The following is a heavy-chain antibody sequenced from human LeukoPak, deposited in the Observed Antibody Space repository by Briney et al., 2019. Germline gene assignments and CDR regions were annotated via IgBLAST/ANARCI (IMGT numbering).Heavy chain of an antibody. CDR1: GFTFSSYV. CDR2: ISYDGSNE. V-gene: IGHV3-30*04. D-gene: IGHD3-9*01. J-gene: IGHJ4*02. Sequence: GGSLRLSCAASGFTFSSYVMHWVRQAPGKGLEWVAIISYDGSNEYYADSVKGRFTISRDNSKNTLYLQMNSLRAADTAVYYCARHGVAGYCLGNWGQGTLVTVSS. CDR3: ARHGVAGYCLGN.